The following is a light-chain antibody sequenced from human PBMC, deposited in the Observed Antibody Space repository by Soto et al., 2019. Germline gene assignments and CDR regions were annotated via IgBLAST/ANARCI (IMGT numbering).Light chain of an antibody. Sequence: QSVLTQPPSASGTPGQRVTISCSGSSSNIGSNYVYWYQQVPGTAPRLLMYRASQRPSGVPDRFSGSKSDTSASLAISGLRSGDEADYYCAAWDDTLNGLVFGGGTKLTVL. V-gene: IGLV1-47*01. CDR3: AAWDDTLNGLV. J-gene: IGLJ2*01. CDR2: RAS. CDR1: SSNIGSNY.